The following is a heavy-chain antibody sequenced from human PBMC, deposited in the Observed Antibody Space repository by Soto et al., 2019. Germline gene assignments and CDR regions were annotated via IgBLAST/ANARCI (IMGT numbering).Heavy chain of an antibody. V-gene: IGHV4-31*03. Sequence: QVRLEESGPGLVKPSETLSLICSVSGGSVNNANYFWNWLRHHPENGREWVGYIYYSGSTRYNPSFKTRATLTIDTSKNQFTLTLNSVTVADTAVYFCARDADCGGSRGGMDVWGRGTTVTVSS. CDR3: ARDADCGGSRGGMDV. CDR1: GGSVNNANYF. CDR2: IYYSGST. D-gene: IGHD4-17*01. J-gene: IGHJ6*02.